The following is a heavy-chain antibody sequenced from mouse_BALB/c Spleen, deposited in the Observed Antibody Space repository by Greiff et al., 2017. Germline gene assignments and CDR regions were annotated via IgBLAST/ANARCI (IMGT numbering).Heavy chain of an antibody. J-gene: IGHJ1*01. CDR2: ILPGSGST. D-gene: IGHD2-14*01. Sequence: QVQLKESGAELMKPGASVKISCKATGYTFSSYWIEWVKQRPGHGLEWIGEILPGSGSTNYNEKFKGKATFTADTSSNTAYMQLSSLTSEDSAVYYCARNYRYDGSYWYFDVWGAGTTVTVSS. V-gene: IGHV1-9*01. CDR3: ARNYRYDGSYWYFDV. CDR1: GYTFSSYW.